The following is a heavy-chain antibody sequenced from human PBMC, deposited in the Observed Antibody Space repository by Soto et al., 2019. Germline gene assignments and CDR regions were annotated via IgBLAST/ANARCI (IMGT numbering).Heavy chain of an antibody. J-gene: IGHJ6*02. CDR1: GGTFSSHS. CDR2: IIPIFGPA. D-gene: IGHD1-1*01. CDR3: ATGSFTSTGGRIGYHYNAMDV. Sequence: SVKVSCKSSGGTFSSHSINWVRQAPGQGLEWMGGIIPIFGPANFAKKFQGRVTITADESATTAYMELSSLTSEDTAVYYCATGSFTSTGGRIGYHYNAMDVWGQGTTVTVSS. V-gene: IGHV1-69*13.